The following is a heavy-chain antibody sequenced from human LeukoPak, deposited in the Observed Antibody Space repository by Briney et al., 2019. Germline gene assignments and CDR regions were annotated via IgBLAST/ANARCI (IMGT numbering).Heavy chain of an antibody. Sequence: SETLSHTCAVSGYSISSASYWGWIRQPPGKGLEWIGNIYHSGSPYYNPSLKSRVTISVDTSKNQFSLKLSSVTAADTAVYYCARPISSQGYFGVVIDWGQGTLVTVSS. J-gene: IGHJ4*02. CDR3: ARPISSQGYFGVVID. V-gene: IGHV4-38-2*01. CDR2: IYHSGSP. D-gene: IGHD3-3*01. CDR1: GYSISSASY.